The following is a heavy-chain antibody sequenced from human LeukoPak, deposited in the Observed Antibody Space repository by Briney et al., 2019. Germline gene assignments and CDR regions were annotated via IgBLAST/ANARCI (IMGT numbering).Heavy chain of an antibody. D-gene: IGHD5-18*01. Sequence: PSGTLSLTCGVSGGSISSSHWWSWVRQPPGKGLEWIGEIYHSGSTNYNPSLKSRVTISVDKSKNQFSLKLASVTAADTAIYYCAKGAGGFSYYNWFDPWGQGTLVTVSS. CDR2: IYHSGST. CDR1: GGSISSSHW. CDR3: AKGAGGFSYYNWFDP. V-gene: IGHV4-4*02. J-gene: IGHJ5*02.